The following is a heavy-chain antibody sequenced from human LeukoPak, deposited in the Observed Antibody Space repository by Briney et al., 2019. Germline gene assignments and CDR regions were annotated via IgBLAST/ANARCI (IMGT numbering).Heavy chain of an antibody. CDR2: IWYDGSNK. Sequence: GGSLRLSCAASGFTFSSYGMHWVRQAPGKWLEWVAVIWYDGSNKYYADSVKGRFTISRDNSKNTLYLQMNSLRAEDTAVYYCAKARRHYDILTGYEYWGQGTLVTVSS. V-gene: IGHV3-33*06. CDR1: GFTFSSYG. CDR3: AKARRHYDILTGYEY. D-gene: IGHD3-9*01. J-gene: IGHJ4*02.